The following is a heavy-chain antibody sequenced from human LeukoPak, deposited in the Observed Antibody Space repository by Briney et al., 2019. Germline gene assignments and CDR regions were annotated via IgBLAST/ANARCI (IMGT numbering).Heavy chain of an antibody. CDR2: IDWDDDR. D-gene: IGHD5-24*01. CDR3: ARSSRDHYYNYGMDV. J-gene: IGHJ6*02. V-gene: IGHV2-70*11. Sequence: SGPALVKPTQTLPLTCTFSGFSLSTSGMCVSWIRQPPGKALEWLARIDWDDDRYYNASLKTRLTISKDTSKNQVVLTMTNMDPVDTATYYCARSSRDHYYNYGMDVWGQGTTVTVSS. CDR1: GFSLSTSGMC.